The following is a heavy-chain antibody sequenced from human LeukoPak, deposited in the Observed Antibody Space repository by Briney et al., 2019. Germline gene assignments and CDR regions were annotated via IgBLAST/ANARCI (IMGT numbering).Heavy chain of an antibody. CDR3: ARVVAATPGWFDP. CDR1: GYTFTSYA. D-gene: IGHD2-15*01. Sequence: GASVKVSCKASGYTFTSYAMNWVRQAPGQGLEWMGWISAYNGNTNYAQKLQGRVTMTTDTSTSTAYMELRSLRSDDTAVYYCARVVAATPGWFDPWGQGTLVTVSS. V-gene: IGHV1-18*01. CDR2: ISAYNGNT. J-gene: IGHJ5*02.